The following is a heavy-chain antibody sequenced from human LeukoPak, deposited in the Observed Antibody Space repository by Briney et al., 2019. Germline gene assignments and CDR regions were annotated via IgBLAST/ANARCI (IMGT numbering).Heavy chain of an antibody. J-gene: IGHJ4*02. D-gene: IGHD3-3*01. CDR1: AYNFISNW. V-gene: IGHV5-51*01. CDR2: IFPGDADT. CDR3: ARQHGYTTSWSYFDS. Sequence: SLMISCKGFAYNFISNWIGCLSQMPGKRLECMGSIFPGDADTTYSPSIEGQVTLSVDTSTSTAYLHLSSLGASDSAIYYCARQHGYTTSWSYFDSWGQGTLVIVSS.